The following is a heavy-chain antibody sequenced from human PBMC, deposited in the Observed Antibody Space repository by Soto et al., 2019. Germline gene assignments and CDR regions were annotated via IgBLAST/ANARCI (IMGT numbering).Heavy chain of an antibody. CDR1: GFTFSSYW. Sequence: GGSLRLSCAASGFTFSSYWMHWVRQAPGKGLVWVSRINSDGSSTSYADSVKGRFTISRDNAKNTLYLQMNSLRAEDTAVYYCARERGYCSSTSCYADYYYYYMDVWGKGTTVTVSS. CDR2: INSDGSST. V-gene: IGHV3-74*01. D-gene: IGHD2-2*01. J-gene: IGHJ6*03. CDR3: ARERGYCSSTSCYADYYYYYMDV.